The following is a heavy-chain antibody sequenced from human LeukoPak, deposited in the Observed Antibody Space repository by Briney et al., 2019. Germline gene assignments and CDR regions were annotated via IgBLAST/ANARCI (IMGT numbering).Heavy chain of an antibody. CDR2: IIWNSGSM. V-gene: IGHV3-9*01. J-gene: IGHJ4*02. CDR3: AGANYYDSSSYSQFDY. CDR1: GFTFHDHA. D-gene: IGHD3-22*01. Sequence: GGSLRLSCAASGFTFHDHAMHWVRQAPGKGLEWVSGIIWNSGSMGYADSVKGRFTISRDNAKNSLHLQMNSLRAEDTAVYYCAGANYYDSSSYSQFDYWGQGTQVTVSS.